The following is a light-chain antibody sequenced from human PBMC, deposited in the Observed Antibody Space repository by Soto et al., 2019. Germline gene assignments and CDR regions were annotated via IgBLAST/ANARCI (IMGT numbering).Light chain of an antibody. V-gene: IGKV3-15*01. Sequence: EIVMTQSPATLSVSPGERATLSCRATQSLSGNLAWYQQKPGQAPRLLIYGASVRATGIPARFSGSGSGTEFTLTISSLLSEDFAVYYRQQYNDWPRTFGQGT. CDR3: QQYNDWPRT. CDR2: GAS. CDR1: QSLSGN. J-gene: IGKJ1*01.